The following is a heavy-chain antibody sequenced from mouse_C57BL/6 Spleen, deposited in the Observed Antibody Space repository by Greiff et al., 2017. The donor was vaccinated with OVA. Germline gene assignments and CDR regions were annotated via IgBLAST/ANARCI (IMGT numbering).Heavy chain of an antibody. D-gene: IGHD2-1*01. Sequence: EVKLMESGGGLVKPGGSLKLSCAASGFTFSDYGMHWVRQAPGKGLEWVAYISSGSSTIYYADTVKGRFTISRDNAKNTLFLQMTSLRSEDTAMYYCARSYGNYPYYYAMDYWGQGTSVTVSS. CDR2: ISSGSSTI. J-gene: IGHJ4*01. CDR3: ARSYGNYPYYYAMDY. V-gene: IGHV5-17*01. CDR1: GFTFSDYG.